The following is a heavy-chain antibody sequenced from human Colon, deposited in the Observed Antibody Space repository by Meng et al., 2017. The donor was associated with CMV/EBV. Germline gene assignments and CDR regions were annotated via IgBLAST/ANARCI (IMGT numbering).Heavy chain of an antibody. V-gene: IGHV3-74*01. CDR3: ARDLSGASDF. D-gene: IGHD7-27*01. CDR1: GFTFSRFW. J-gene: IGHJ4*02. CDR2: TNEDGTIT. Sequence: EGQLVGSGGGLVHPGGSLRRSCAASGFTFSRFWMHWVRQAPGKGLVWVSRTNEDGTITNYADSVKGRFTISRDNAENTLYLQMNSLRAEDTAVYYCARDLSGASDFWGQGTLVTVSS.